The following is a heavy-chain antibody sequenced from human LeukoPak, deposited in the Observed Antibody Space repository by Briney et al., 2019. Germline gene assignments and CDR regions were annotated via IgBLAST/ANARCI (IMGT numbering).Heavy chain of an antibody. CDR3: TTDYSVFPDYYDSSVAPDY. CDR2: IKSKTDGGTT. CDR1: GFTFSNAW. Sequence: PGGSLRLSCAASGFTFSNAWMSWVRQAPGKGLEWVGRIKSKTDGGTTDYAAPVKGRFTISRDDSKNTLYLQMNSLKTEDTAVYYCTTDYSVFPDYYDSSVAPDYWGQGTLVTVSS. J-gene: IGHJ4*02. D-gene: IGHD3-22*01. V-gene: IGHV3-15*01.